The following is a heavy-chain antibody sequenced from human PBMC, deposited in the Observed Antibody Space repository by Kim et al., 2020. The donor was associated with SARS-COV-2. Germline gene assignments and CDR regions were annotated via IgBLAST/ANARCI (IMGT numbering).Heavy chain of an antibody. CDR3: ARGWGSSWLYYYYMDV. V-gene: IGHV1-3*01. J-gene: IGHJ6*03. D-gene: IGHD6-13*01. Sequence: KFQGRVTITRDTSASTAYMELSSLRSEDTAVYYCARGWGSSWLYYYYMDVWGKGTTVTVSS.